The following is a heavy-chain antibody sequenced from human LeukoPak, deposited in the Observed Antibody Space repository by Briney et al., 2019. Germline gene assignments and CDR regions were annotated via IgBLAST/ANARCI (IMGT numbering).Heavy chain of an antibody. J-gene: IGHJ1*01. V-gene: IGHV4-61*09. D-gene: IGHD6-13*01. Sequence: SETLSLTCTVSGGSISSGSYYRSWIRQPAGKGLEWIGHIYTSGSTKYNPSLKSRVTILADTSKNQFSLKQSSVTAADTPVYYCARDFVIAATTEYFQYWGQGTLVTVSS. CDR3: ARDFVIAATTEYFQY. CDR1: GGSISSGSYY. CDR2: IYTSGST.